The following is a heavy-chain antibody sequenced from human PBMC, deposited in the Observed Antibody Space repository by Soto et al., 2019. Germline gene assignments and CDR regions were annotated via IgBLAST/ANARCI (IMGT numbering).Heavy chain of an antibody. Sequence: GASVKVSCKASGYTFTSYGISWVRQAPGQGLEWMGWISAYNGSTSYAQKFQGRVTMTRDTSTSTVYMELSSLRSEDTAVYYCARVSQGSGWSSVYFDYWGQGTLVTVSS. CDR3: ARVSQGSGWSSVYFDY. D-gene: IGHD6-19*01. CDR1: GYTFTSYG. V-gene: IGHV1-18*01. CDR2: ISAYNGST. J-gene: IGHJ4*02.